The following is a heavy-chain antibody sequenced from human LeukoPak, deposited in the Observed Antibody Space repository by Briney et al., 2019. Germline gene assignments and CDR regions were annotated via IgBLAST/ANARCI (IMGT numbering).Heavy chain of an antibody. D-gene: IGHD3-16*01. Sequence: PSQTLSLTCTVSGGSISSGGYYWSWIRQHPGKGLEWIGYIYYSGSTYYNPSLKSRVTISVDTSKNQSSLKLSSVTAADTAVYYCAREACREMRLMWPSLGGQDCRYDYWGQGTLVTVSS. CDR3: AREACREMRLMWPSLGGQDCRYDY. V-gene: IGHV4-31*03. J-gene: IGHJ4*02. CDR2: IYYSGST. CDR1: GGSISSGGYY.